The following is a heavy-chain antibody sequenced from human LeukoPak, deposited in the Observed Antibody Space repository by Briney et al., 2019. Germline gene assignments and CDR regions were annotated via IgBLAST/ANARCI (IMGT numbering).Heavy chain of an antibody. D-gene: IGHD6-13*01. V-gene: IGHV3-30-3*01. J-gene: IGHJ4*02. CDR3: ARMRGAAAGTFDY. CDR1: GFTFSGYA. Sequence: GGSLRLSCAASGFTFSGYAMHWVRQAPGKGLEWVALISYDGNNRYYADSVKGRFTISRDNSKNTLYLQMNSLRAEDTAVYYCARMRGAAAGTFDYWGQGTLVTVSS. CDR2: ISYDGNNR.